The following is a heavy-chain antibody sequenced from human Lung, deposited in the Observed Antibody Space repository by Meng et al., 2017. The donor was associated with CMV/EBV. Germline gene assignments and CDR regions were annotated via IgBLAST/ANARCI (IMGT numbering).Heavy chain of an antibody. V-gene: IGHV3-23*01. Sequence: GESLKISCVASGLTFSSHPMTWVRQAPGKGLEWVSSISGSGGSTYSADSVQGRFTISRDNSKNTLYLQMSALRDEDTALYYCARGGPVAGKNWFDRWGQGTXVTVCS. D-gene: IGHD6-19*01. CDR3: ARGGPVAGKNWFDR. CDR1: GLTFSSHP. CDR2: ISGSGGST. J-gene: IGHJ5*02.